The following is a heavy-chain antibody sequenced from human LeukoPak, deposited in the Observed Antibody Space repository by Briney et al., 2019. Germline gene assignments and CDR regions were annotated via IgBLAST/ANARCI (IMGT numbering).Heavy chain of an antibody. V-gene: IGHV1-2*02. J-gene: IGHJ4*02. CDR2: INPNSGGT. CDR1: GYTFTGYY. Sequence: ASVTVSCKASGYTFTGYYMHWVRQAPGQGLEWMGWINPNSGGTNYAQKFQGRVTMTRDTSISTAYMEPSRLRSDDTAVYYCARDLGGVADYFDYWGQGTLVTVSS. D-gene: IGHD2-8*02. CDR3: ARDLGGVADYFDY.